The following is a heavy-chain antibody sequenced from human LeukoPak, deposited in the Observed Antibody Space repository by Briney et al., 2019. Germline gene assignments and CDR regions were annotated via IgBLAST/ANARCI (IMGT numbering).Heavy chain of an antibody. J-gene: IGHJ4*02. V-gene: IGHV3-21*01. CDR1: GFTFSSYS. Sequence: GGSLRLTCAASGFTFSSYSMNWVRQAPEKGLEWVSSISSSSSYIYYADSVKGRFTISRDNAKNSLYLQMNSLRAEDTAVYYCAKDAVTLWFGELPYFDYWGQGTLVTVSS. CDR2: ISSSSSYI. D-gene: IGHD3-10*01. CDR3: AKDAVTLWFGELPYFDY.